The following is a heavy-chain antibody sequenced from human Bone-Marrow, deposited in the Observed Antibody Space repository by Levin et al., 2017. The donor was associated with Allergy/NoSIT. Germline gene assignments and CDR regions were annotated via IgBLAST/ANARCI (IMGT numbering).Heavy chain of an antibody. D-gene: IGHD6-19*01. CDR1: GFTFANHA. V-gene: IGHV3-23*01. J-gene: IGHJ4*02. CDR2: IRPNSERT. Sequence: GGSLRLSCAASGFTFANHAMTWVRHAPGKGLEWVSTIRPNSERTYFADSVKGRFTVSRDDSMNMLYLQMNSLRADDTAIYYWAREQGARGWYTVDFWGQGTLVTVSS. CDR3: AREQGARGWYTVDF.